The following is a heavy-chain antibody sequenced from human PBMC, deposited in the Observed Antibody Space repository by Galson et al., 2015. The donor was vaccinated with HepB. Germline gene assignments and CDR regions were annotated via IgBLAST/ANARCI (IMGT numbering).Heavy chain of an antibody. Sequence: SLRLSCAASGFTFSSYGMYWVRQAPGKGLEWVAVIWYDGSIEYYRDSVRGRFTVSRDNSRNTLYLQMSSLRAEDAAVYYCVTGGSQYCTGVSCYPGDYWGQGTLVTVSS. CDR2: IWYDGSIE. CDR3: VTGGSQYCTGVSCYPGDY. J-gene: IGHJ4*02. D-gene: IGHD2-15*01. CDR1: GFTFSSYG. V-gene: IGHV3-33*01.